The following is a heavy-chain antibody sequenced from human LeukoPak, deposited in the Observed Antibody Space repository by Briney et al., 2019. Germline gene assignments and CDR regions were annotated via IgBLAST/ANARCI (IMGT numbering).Heavy chain of an antibody. CDR1: GFTFSRYW. J-gene: IGHJ4*02. Sequence: GGSLRLSCAASGFTFSRYWMHWVRQAPGKGLVWVSRINTDGSSTSYADSVKGRFTISRDNAKNTLYLQMNSLRAEDTAVCYCARAHCSGGSCYSGDLVDYWGQGTLVTVSS. D-gene: IGHD2-15*01. CDR3: ARAHCSGGSCYSGDLVDY. CDR2: INTDGSST. V-gene: IGHV3-74*01.